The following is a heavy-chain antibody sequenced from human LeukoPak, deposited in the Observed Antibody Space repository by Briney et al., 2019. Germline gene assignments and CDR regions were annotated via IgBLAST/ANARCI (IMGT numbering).Heavy chain of an antibody. Sequence: GGSLRLSCAASGFTFSNYWMHWVRQGPGKGLVWVSRTNSDGSSTTYADSVKGRCTISRDNAKNTLYLQMNSLRAEDTAVYYCARAVPGYCSGGSCYFPYYFDYWGQGTLVTVSS. J-gene: IGHJ4*02. D-gene: IGHD2-15*01. CDR2: TNSDGSST. V-gene: IGHV3-74*01. CDR3: ARAVPGYCSGGSCYFPYYFDY. CDR1: GFTFSNYW.